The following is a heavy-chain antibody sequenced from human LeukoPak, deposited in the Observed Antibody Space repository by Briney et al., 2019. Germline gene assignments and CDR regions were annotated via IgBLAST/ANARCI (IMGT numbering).Heavy chain of an antibody. CDR3: ARVTGYMIEDYFDY. Sequence: SETLSLTCTVSGGSISSSSYYWGWIRQPPGKGLEWIGNIYYSGSTYYNPSLKSRVTISVDTSKNQFSLRLSSVTAADTAVYYCARVTGYMIEDYFDYWGQGTLVTVSS. CDR2: IYYSGST. D-gene: IGHD3-22*01. CDR1: GGSISSSSYY. V-gene: IGHV4-39*07. J-gene: IGHJ4*02.